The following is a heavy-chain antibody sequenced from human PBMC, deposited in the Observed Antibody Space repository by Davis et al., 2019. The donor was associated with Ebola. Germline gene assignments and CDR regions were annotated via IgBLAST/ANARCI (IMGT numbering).Heavy chain of an antibody. V-gene: IGHV3-23*01. CDR3: TRHWGYQLPIRS. J-gene: IGHJ4*02. CDR2: ISGSGGST. Sequence: PGGSLRLSCVASGFTYSDYAMSWVRQAPGKGLEWVSAISGSGGSTYYADSVKGRFTISRDNSKNTLYLQMNSLRAEDTAVYYCTRHWGYQLPIRSWGQGTLVTVSS. CDR1: GFTYSDYA. D-gene: IGHD2-2*01.